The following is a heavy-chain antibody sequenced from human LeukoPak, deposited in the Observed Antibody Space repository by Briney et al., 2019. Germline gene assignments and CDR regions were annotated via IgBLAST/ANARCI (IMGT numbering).Heavy chain of an antibody. D-gene: IGHD1-26*01. CDR2: AYYSGST. CDR1: GGSISSSSYY. V-gene: IGHV4-39*07. Sequence: PSQTLSLTCTVSGGSISSSSYYWGWIRQPPGKGLEWIGSAYYSGSTYYNPSLKSRVTISVDTSKIQFSLNLSSVTAADTAVYYCARGGYSGSYYNWFVPWGQGTLVTVSS. CDR3: ARGGYSGSYYNWFVP. J-gene: IGHJ5*02.